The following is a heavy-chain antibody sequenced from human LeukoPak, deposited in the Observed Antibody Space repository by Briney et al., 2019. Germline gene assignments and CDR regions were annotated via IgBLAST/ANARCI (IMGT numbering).Heavy chain of an antibody. V-gene: IGHV3-9*01. CDR3: AKGSYYDSSGSFYFDY. J-gene: IGHJ4*02. D-gene: IGHD3-22*01. Sequence: GGSLRLSCAASGFIFDDYAMHWVRQAPGKGLEWVSGISWNSGDIGYADSVKGRFTISRDNSKNTLYVQVNSLGTEDTAAYYCAKGSYYDSSGSFYFDYWGQGTLVTVSS. CDR1: GFIFDDYA. CDR2: ISWNSGDI.